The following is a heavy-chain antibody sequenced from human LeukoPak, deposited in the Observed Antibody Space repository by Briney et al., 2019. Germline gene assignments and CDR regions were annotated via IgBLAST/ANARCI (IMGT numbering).Heavy chain of an antibody. D-gene: IGHD4-17*01. Sequence: GGSLRLSCAASGFTFSSYAMSWVRQAPGKGLEWVSAISGSGGSTYYADSVKGRFTISRDNSKNTLYLQMNTLRAEDTALYYCAKEDGDGDYLDAIDIWGEGTMGSASS. CDR3: AKEDGDGDYLDAIDI. V-gene: IGHV3-23*01. CDR2: ISGSGGST. J-gene: IGHJ3*02. CDR1: GFTFSSYA.